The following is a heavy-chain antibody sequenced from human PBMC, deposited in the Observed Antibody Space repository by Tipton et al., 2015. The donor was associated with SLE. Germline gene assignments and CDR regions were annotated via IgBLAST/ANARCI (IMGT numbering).Heavy chain of an antibody. CDR2: VFGGGST. D-gene: IGHD2-2*01. CDR3: ARGCSRSTCGPFYFFGMDV. Sequence: TLSLTCSVYGDSLSGQYWSWIRQPPGKGLEWIGEVFGGGSTNYSPSLESRVTITVDMSKNQFAPRLISVTAADSAVYSCARGCSRSTCGPFYFFGMDVWGQGTTVTVSS. CDR1: GDSLSGQY. J-gene: IGHJ6*02. V-gene: IGHV4-34*01.